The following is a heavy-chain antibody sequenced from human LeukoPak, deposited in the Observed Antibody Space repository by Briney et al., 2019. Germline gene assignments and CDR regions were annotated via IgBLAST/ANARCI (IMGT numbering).Heavy chain of an antibody. Sequence: GESLKISCAASGFTFSNYVIHWVRQAPGKGLEWLAVISYDGTNKYYADFVKGRFTISRDHSQSTVDLQMNTLGGADTAVYYCVRSPTYYNMDVWGKGTTVTVSS. CDR3: VRSPTYYNMDV. CDR2: ISYDGTNK. J-gene: IGHJ6*03. V-gene: IGHV3-30*03. CDR1: GFTFSNYV.